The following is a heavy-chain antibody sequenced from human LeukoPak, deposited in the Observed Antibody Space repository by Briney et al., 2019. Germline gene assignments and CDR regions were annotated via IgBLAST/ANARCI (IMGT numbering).Heavy chain of an antibody. CDR1: GFTFSSYS. CDR3: AREGANAFDI. V-gene: IGHV3-21*01. CDR2: ISSSSSYI. Sequence: GGSLRLSCAASGFTFSSYSMNWVRQAPGKGLEWVSSISSSSSYIYYADSVEGRFTISRDNAKNSLYLQMNSLRAEDTAVYYCAREGANAFDIWGQGTMVTVSS. J-gene: IGHJ3*02.